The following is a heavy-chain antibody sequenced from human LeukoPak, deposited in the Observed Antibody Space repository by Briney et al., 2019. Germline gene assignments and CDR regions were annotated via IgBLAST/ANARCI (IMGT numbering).Heavy chain of an antibody. CDR3: ANQGLAKWLVPPDY. V-gene: IGHV3-23*01. J-gene: IGHJ4*02. Sequence: PGGSLRLSCAASGFTFSSYAMSWVRQAPGKGLEWVSAISGSGGSTYYADSVKGRFTISRDNSKNTLYLQMNSLRAEDTAVYYCANQGLAKWLVPPDYWGQGTLVTVSS. CDR2: ISGSGGST. CDR1: GFTFSSYA. D-gene: IGHD6-19*01.